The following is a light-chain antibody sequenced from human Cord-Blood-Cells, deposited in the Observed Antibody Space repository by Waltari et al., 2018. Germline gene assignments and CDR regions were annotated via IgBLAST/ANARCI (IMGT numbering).Light chain of an antibody. CDR2: DVS. CDR3: CSYAGSYTWV. Sequence: QSALTQPRSVSGSPGQSVTISCTGTSSDVGGYNYVSWYQQHPGKAPKRMIYDVSKRPSGCPNRFSASKSGNTASLTIAGLQAEDEADYYCCSYAGSYTWVFGGGTKLTVL. V-gene: IGLV2-11*01. J-gene: IGLJ3*02. CDR1: SSDVGGYNY.